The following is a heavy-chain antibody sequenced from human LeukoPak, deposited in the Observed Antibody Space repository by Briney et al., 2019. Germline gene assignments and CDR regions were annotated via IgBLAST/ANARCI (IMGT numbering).Heavy chain of an antibody. CDR1: GGTFSSYA. Sequence: SVTVSCKASGGTFSSYAISWVRQAPGQRLEWMGRIIPILGIANYAQKFQGRVTITADKSTSTAYMELSSLRSEDTAVYYCARAPYYYDSSGYSDYWGQGTLVTVSS. D-gene: IGHD3-22*01. V-gene: IGHV1-69*04. J-gene: IGHJ4*02. CDR3: ARAPYYYDSSGYSDY. CDR2: IIPILGIA.